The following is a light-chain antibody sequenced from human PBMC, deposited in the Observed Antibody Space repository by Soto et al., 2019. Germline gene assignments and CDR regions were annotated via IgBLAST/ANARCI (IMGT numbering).Light chain of an antibody. J-gene: IGKJ1*01. Sequence: DIVMTQSPVSLTVPLGERATITSKSSQSLLYSSNNKNYLAWYQQKPGHPPKLLIYWASTRESGVPDRFSGNGSGTDFTLTISSLQADDVAIFYCHQYYSTPATFGQGTKVEIK. CDR3: HQYYSTPAT. CDR2: WAS. V-gene: IGKV4-1*01. CDR1: QSLLYSSNNKNY.